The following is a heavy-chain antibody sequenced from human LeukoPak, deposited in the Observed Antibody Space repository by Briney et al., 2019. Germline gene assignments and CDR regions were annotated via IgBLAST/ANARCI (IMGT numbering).Heavy chain of an antibody. Sequence: KSGGSLRLSCAASGFTFSSYSMNWVRQAPGKGLEWVSSISSSSSYIYYADSVKGRFTISRDNAKNSLYLQMNSLRAEDTAVYYCAKQYRVFYFDYWGQGTLVSVSS. D-gene: IGHD1-14*01. V-gene: IGHV3-21*01. CDR2: ISSSSSYI. J-gene: IGHJ4*02. CDR3: AKQYRVFYFDY. CDR1: GFTFSSYS.